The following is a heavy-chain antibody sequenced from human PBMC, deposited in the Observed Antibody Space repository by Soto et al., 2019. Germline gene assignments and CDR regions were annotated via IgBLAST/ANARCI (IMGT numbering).Heavy chain of an antibody. J-gene: IGHJ1*01. D-gene: IGHD3-22*01. CDR3: FVLLGYSSPW. CDR2: IYYHGDS. CDR1: GRSISGSTYH. Sequence: QLQLQEAGPGQVNPSETLSLTCNVSGRSISGSTYHWGWIRQPPGKGLVWIGSIYYHGDSYYHPSVRSRVALSVDTSKKPSSLRLNSVTVTDTAIYFCFVLLGYSSPWWGQGTLVTVSS. V-gene: IGHV4-39*01.